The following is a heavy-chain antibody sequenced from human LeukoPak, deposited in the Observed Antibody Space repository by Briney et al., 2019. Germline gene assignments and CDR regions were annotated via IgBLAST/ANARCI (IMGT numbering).Heavy chain of an antibody. CDR1: GFTFSSYA. V-gene: IGHV3-23*01. D-gene: IGHD6-19*01. CDR3: ARVLSSGWYYFDY. J-gene: IGHJ4*02. Sequence: PGGSLRLSCAASGFTFSSYAMSWVRQAPGKGLEWVSAISGSGGSTYYADSVKGRFTISRDNFKNTLYLQMNSLRAEDTAVYYCARVLSSGWYYFDYWGQGTLVTVSS. CDR2: ISGSGGST.